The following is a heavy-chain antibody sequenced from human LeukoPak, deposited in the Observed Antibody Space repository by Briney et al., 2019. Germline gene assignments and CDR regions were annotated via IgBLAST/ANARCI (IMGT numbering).Heavy chain of an antibody. V-gene: IGHV3-23*01. J-gene: IGHJ4*02. Sequence: PGGSLRLSCAASGFTFSSYAMSWVRQAPGKGLEWVSAISGSGGSTYYADSVKGRFTISRDNSKNTLYLQMNSLRAEDTAVYYCAKDLPYYYGSGSYYNGAHYWGQGTLVTVSS. CDR1: GFTFSSYA. CDR3: AKDLPYYYGSGSYYNGAHY. D-gene: IGHD3-10*01. CDR2: ISGSGGST.